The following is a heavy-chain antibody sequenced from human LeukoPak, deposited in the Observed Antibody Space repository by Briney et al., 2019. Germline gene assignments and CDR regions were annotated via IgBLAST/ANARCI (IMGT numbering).Heavy chain of an antibody. J-gene: IGHJ4*02. Sequence: GGSLRLSCAASGFTFDDYAMHWVRQAPGKGLEWVSLISWDGGSTYYADSVKGRFTISRDNSKSSLYLQMNSLRAEDTALYYCAKPDRSARLVLDYWGQGTLVTVSS. CDR1: GFTFDDYA. CDR2: ISWDGGST. CDR3: AKPDRSARLVLDY. D-gene: IGHD6-6*01. V-gene: IGHV3-43D*03.